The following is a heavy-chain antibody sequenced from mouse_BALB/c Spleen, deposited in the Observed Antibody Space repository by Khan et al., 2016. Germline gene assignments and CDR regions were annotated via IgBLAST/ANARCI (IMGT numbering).Heavy chain of an antibody. V-gene: IGHV5-6-4*01. CDR2: ISSGGNYT. CDR1: GFTFSSYT. CDR3: TRGNYFDY. J-gene: IGHJ2*01. Sequence: LVESGGGLVKPGGSLKLSCAASGFTFSSYTMSWVRQTPEKRLEWVATISSGGNYTYYPDSVKGRFTISRDNAKNTLYLQMSSLKSEDTAMYYCTRGNYFDYWGQGTTLTVSS.